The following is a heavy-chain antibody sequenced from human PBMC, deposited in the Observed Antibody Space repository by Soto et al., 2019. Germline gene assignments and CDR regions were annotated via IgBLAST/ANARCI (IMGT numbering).Heavy chain of an antibody. J-gene: IGHJ6*03. CDR1: GGTFSSYT. CDR3: AKTVDGCSGGSCYSGYYYYMDV. V-gene: IGHV1-69*02. Sequence: QVQLVQSGAEVKKPGSSVKVSCKASGGTFSSYTISWVRQAPGQGLEWMGRIIPILGIANYAQKFQGRVTITADKSTSTAYMELSSLRSEDTALYYCAKTVDGCSGGSCYSGYYYYMDVWGKGTTVTVSS. D-gene: IGHD2-15*01. CDR2: IIPILGIA.